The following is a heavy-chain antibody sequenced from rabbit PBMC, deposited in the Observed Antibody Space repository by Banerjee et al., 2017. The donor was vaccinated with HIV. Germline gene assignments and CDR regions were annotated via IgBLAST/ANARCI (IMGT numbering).Heavy chain of an antibody. D-gene: IGHD3-1*01. Sequence: QEQLEESGGDLVKPEGSLTLTCTASGFSLSNKYVMCWVRQAPGKGLEWIACINTSSGNTVYATWAKGRFTISRTSSTTVALQLTSLTAADTATYFCARWGSGMDVWGQGTLVTVS. CDR2: INTSSGNT. CDR1: GFSLSNKYV. V-gene: IGHV1S45*01. CDR3: ARWGSGMDV. J-gene: IGHJ6*01.